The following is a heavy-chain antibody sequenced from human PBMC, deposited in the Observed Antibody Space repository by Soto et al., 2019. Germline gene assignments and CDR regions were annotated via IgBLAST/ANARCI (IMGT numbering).Heavy chain of an antibody. J-gene: IGHJ5*02. CDR3: ARDRERYCSGGSCLRVDP. CDR1: GYTFTSYG. Sequence: QVQLVQSGAEVKKPGASVKVSCKASGYTFTSYGISWVRQAPGQGLEWMGWISAYNGNTNYAQKLQGRVTMTTDTXTXKXXRELRSQRSDDTAVYYCARDRERYCSGGSCLRVDPWGQGTLVTVSS. V-gene: IGHV1-18*01. D-gene: IGHD2-15*01. CDR2: ISAYNGNT.